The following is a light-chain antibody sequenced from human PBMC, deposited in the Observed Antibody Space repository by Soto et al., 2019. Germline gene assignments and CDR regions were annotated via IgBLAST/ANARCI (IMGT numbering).Light chain of an antibody. J-gene: IGKJ1*01. Sequence: DLPMTQSPSTLSASVGDRVTITCRASQSINSWLAWYQQKPGKVPKLLIYKASSLESGVPSRFSGSGSGTEFTLTISSLQPDDFAIYYCQQYSSYSTFGQGTKVDVK. CDR2: KAS. CDR1: QSINSW. CDR3: QQYSSYST. V-gene: IGKV1-5*03.